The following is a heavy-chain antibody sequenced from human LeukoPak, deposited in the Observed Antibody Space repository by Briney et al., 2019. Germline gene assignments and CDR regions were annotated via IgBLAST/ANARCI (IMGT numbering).Heavy chain of an antibody. CDR2: IHYSARI. Sequence: SETLSLTCTVSGYSISSGYYWGWIRQPPGKGLEWIGSIHYSARIYYNPSLKSRLTISPDTSKNQFSLKLTSVTAADTAVYYCTREVRSAWALFDPWGQGTLVTVSS. CDR1: GYSISSGYY. D-gene: IGHD1-26*01. CDR3: TREVRSAWALFDP. J-gene: IGHJ5*02. V-gene: IGHV4-38-2*02.